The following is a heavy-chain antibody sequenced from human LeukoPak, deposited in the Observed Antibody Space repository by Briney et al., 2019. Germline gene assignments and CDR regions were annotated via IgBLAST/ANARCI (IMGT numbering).Heavy chain of an antibody. CDR3: AKRMVRGVIVSCVDY. V-gene: IGHV3-30*04. CDR2: ISYDGSNK. D-gene: IGHD3-10*01. Sequence: GGSLRLSCAASGFTFSSYAMHWVRQAPGKGLERVAVISYDGSNKYYADSVKGRFTISRDNSKNTLYLQMNSLRAEDTAVYYCAKRMVRGVIVSCVDYWGQGTLVTVSS. CDR1: GFTFSSYA. J-gene: IGHJ4*02.